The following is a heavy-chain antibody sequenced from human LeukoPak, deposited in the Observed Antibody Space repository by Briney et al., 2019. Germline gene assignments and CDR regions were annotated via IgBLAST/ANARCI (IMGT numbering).Heavy chain of an antibody. J-gene: IGHJ4*02. CDR3: ARDVKVTPIVLDY. V-gene: IGHV1-18*01. CDR2: ISAYNGNT. CDR1: GYIFTNYG. D-gene: IGHD1-26*01. Sequence: GASVKVSCKASGYIFTNYGVSWVRQAPGQGLEWMGWISAYNGNTNYAQNLQGRVTMTTDTSTSTAYMELGSLRSDDTAVYYCARDVKVTPIVLDYWGQGTLVTVSS.